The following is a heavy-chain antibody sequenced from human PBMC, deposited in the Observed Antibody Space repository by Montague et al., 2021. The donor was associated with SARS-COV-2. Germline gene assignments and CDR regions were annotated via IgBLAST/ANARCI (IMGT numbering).Heavy chain of an antibody. CDR2: IKQDGSEK. Sequence: SLRLSCAASGFTFSSYWMSWVRQAPGKGLEWVANIKQDGSEKYYLDPVKGLFTISRDNAKNSLYLQMNSLRAEDTAVYYCARVQRTTGTTRLGTYYYYYYGIDVWGQGTTVTVSS. V-gene: IGHV3-7*01. J-gene: IGHJ6*02. D-gene: IGHD1-1*01. CDR3: ARVQRTTGTTRLGTYYYYYYGIDV. CDR1: GFTFSSYW.